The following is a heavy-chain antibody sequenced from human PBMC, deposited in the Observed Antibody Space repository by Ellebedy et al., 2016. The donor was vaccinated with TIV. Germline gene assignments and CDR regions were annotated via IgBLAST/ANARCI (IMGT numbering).Heavy chain of an antibody. V-gene: IGHV3-48*04. CDR2: ISSSSSSI. J-gene: IGHJ6*02. CDR1: GFTFSSYS. D-gene: IGHD3-9*01. Sequence: GGSLRLSCAASGFTFSSYSMNWVRQAPGKGLEWVSYISSSSSSIYYADSVKGRFTISRDNAKNSLYLQVNSLRAEDTAVYYCARDKYYDILTGFYTHYYGMDVWGQGTTVTVSS. CDR3: ARDKYYDILTGFYTHYYGMDV.